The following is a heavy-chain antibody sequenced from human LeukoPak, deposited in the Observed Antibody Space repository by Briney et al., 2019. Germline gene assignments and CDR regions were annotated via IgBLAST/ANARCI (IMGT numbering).Heavy chain of an antibody. CDR1: GYSFTSYW. J-gene: IGHJ3*02. Sequence: GESLKISCKGSGYSFTSYWIGWVRQMPGKGLEWMGIIYPGDSDTGYSPSFQGQVTISADKSISTAYLQWSSLKASDTAMYYCARHINTYYYDSSGNGRAFDIWGQGTVVTVSS. V-gene: IGHV5-51*01. CDR2: IYPGDSDT. D-gene: IGHD3-22*01. CDR3: ARHINTYYYDSSGNGRAFDI.